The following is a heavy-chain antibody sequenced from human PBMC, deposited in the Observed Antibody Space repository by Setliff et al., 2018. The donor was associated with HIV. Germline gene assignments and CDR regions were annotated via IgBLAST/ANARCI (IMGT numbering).Heavy chain of an antibody. CDR2: INPNSGDT. V-gene: IGHV1-2*02. Sequence: ASVKVSCKASGYTLTGHYMHWVRQAPGQGLEWMGWINPNSGDTNYAQKFQGRVTLTRDTSISTAYMELSRLRSDDTAVYYCARDQGRVVPAAINWFDPWGQGTLVTVSS. CDR1: GYTLTGHY. CDR3: ARDQGRVVPAAINWFDP. J-gene: IGHJ5*02. D-gene: IGHD2-2*01.